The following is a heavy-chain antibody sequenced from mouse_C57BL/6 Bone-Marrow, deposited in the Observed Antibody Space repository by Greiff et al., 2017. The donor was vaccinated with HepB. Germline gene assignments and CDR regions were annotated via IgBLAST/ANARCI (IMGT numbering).Heavy chain of an antibody. Sequence: EVKLMESGGGLVKPGGSLKLSCAASGFTFSSYTMSWVRQTPEKRLEWVATISGGGGNTYYPDSVKGRFTISRDNAKNTLYLQMSSLRSEDTALYYCARHRHYYGSSSHWYFDVWGTGTTVTVSS. J-gene: IGHJ1*03. D-gene: IGHD1-1*01. CDR1: GFTFSSYT. V-gene: IGHV5-9*01. CDR2: ISGGGGNT. CDR3: ARHRHYYGSSSHWYFDV.